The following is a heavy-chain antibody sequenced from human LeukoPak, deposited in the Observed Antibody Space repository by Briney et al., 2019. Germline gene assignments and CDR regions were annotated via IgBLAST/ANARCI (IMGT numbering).Heavy chain of an antibody. CDR1: GDSISSGGYY. V-gene: IGHV4-30-2*01. D-gene: IGHD4-11*01. J-gene: IGHJ6*03. Sequence: SETLSLTCTVSGDSISSGGYYWTWIRQPPGKGLEWIGYIYHSGTTDYNPSLQSRVTISIDRSKNQFSLKMSSVTAADTAVYYCVRVPTTVDNYYMDVWGKGTTVTVSS. CDR2: IYHSGTT. CDR3: VRVPTTVDNYYMDV.